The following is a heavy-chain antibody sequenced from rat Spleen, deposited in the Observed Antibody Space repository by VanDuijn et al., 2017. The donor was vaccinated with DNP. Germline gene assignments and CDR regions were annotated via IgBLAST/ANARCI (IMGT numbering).Heavy chain of an antibody. J-gene: IGHJ1*01. D-gene: IGHD1-11*01. Sequence: EVQLVESGGGLVQPGRSLKLSCAASGFTFSNYGMHWIRQAPTKGLEWVATISYDGSSTYYRDSVKGRFTISRDNAKSTLYLQMDSLRSEDTATYYCARHGDYGGSYWYFDFWGPGTMVTVSS. V-gene: IGHV5-29*01. CDR3: ARHGDYGGSYWYFDF. CDR2: ISYDGSST. CDR1: GFTFSNYG.